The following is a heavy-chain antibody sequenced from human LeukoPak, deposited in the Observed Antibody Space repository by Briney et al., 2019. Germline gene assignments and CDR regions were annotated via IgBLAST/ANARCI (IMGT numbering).Heavy chain of an antibody. V-gene: IGHV3-9*01. D-gene: IGHD5-18*01. J-gene: IGHJ3*02. CDR2: ISWNSGSI. CDR1: GFTFDDYA. Sequence: GGSLRLSCAASGFTFDDYAMPWVRQAPGKGVEWVSGISWNSGSIGYADSVKGRFTISGDNTKNSLYLQMNILRAEDTSLYYCAKVISIPLWPTDDAFDIWGQGTMVTVSS. CDR3: AKVISIPLWPTDDAFDI.